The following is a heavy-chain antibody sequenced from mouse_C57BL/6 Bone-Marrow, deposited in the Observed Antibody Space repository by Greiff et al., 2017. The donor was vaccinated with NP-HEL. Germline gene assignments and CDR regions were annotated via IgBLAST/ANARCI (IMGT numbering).Heavy chain of an antibody. D-gene: IGHD1-1*01. Sequence: QVQLQQSGAELVRPGASVKLSCKASGYTFTDYYINWVKQRPGQGLEWIARIYPGSGNTYYNEKFKGKATLTAEKSSSTAYMQLSSLTSEDSAVYFCAIITTVVDWYFDVWGTGTTVTVSS. J-gene: IGHJ1*03. CDR3: AIITTVVDWYFDV. CDR2: IYPGSGNT. V-gene: IGHV1-76*01. CDR1: GYTFTDYY.